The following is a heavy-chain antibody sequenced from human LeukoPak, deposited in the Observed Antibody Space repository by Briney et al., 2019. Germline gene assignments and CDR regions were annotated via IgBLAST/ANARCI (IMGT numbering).Heavy chain of an antibody. Sequence: SETLSLTCTVSGGSISSSSYYWGWILQPPGKGLAWIGGIYYSGSTYYNPSLKGRVTTSVDPIKNQFFLKLSCVTTADTAVYYCARHYDGSSALFDDYYYYMDVWGKGTTVTVSS. V-gene: IGHV4-39*01. D-gene: IGHD6-6*01. J-gene: IGHJ6*03. CDR1: GGSISSSSYY. CDR3: ARHYDGSSALFDDYYYYMDV. CDR2: IYYSGST.